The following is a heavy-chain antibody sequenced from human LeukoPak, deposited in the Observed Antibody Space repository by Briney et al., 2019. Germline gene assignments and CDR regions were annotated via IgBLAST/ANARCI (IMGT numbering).Heavy chain of an antibody. D-gene: IGHD5-18*01. CDR2: IKEDGSEK. J-gene: IGHJ4*02. V-gene: IGHV3-7*01. Sequence: GGSLRLSCAASGFSFSSYWMSWVRQAPGKGLEWVANIKEDGSEKYYVDSVKGRFTISRDNAKNSLYLQMNSLRAEDTAVYYCAREGDVDTAMADSFDYWGQRTLVTASS. CDR3: AREGDVDTAMADSFDY. CDR1: GFSFSSYW.